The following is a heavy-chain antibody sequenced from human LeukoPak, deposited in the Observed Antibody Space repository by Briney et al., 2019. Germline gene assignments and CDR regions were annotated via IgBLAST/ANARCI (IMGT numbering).Heavy chain of an antibody. J-gene: IGHJ4*02. Sequence: PGGSLRLSCAASGFTFSSYSMNWVRQAPGKGLEWVSSISSSSSYIYYADSVKGRFTISRDNAKNSLYLQMNSLRAEDTAVHYCARDRPGIAAALLDYWGQGTLVTVSS. CDR3: ARDRPGIAAALLDY. D-gene: IGHD6-13*01. CDR2: ISSSSSYI. CDR1: GFTFSSYS. V-gene: IGHV3-21*01.